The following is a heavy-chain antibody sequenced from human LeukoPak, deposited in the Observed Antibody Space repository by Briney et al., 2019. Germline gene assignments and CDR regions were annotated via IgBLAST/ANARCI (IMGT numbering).Heavy chain of an antibody. CDR3: ARVFYGDYGMDV. D-gene: IGHD4-17*01. CDR2: INAGNGNT. J-gene: IGHJ6*02. CDR1: GYTFTSYV. Sequence: ASVKVSCKAPGYTFTSYVMHWVRQAPGQRLEWMGWINAGNGNTKYSQKFQGRVTITRDTSASTAYMELSSLRSEDTAVYYCARVFYGDYGMDVWGQGTTVTVYS. V-gene: IGHV1-3*01.